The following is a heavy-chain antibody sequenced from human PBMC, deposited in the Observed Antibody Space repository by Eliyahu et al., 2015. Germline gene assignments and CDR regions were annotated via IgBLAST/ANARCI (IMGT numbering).Heavy chain of an antibody. J-gene: IGHJ2*01. Sequence: QPRLQESGPGLAKPSETLSLTCSVXGYSINXKXHXXGWIRQPPGKGLEWIGNVHYSGNTYSXPSLKSRVTLSVDTSKKSFSLKLSSVTAADTAVYYCARTYYYDSSAISSAGGRYFDLWGRGTLVTVSS. V-gene: IGHV4-39*01. CDR3: ARTYYYDSSAISSAGGRYFDL. CDR2: VHYSGNT. D-gene: IGHD3-22*01. CDR1: GYSINXKXHX.